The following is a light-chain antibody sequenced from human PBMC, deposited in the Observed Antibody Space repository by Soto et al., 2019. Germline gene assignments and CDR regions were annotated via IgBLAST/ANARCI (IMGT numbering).Light chain of an antibody. V-gene: IGLV2-14*01. J-gene: IGLJ3*02. Sequence: QSVLTQPASVSGSPGQSITISCSGTSSDVGAYNYVSWYQHHPGTAPKLILYEVSNRPSGVSPRFSGSKSGNTASLTISGLQAEDEANYYCSSYTASSTLVFGGGTKLTVL. CDR1: SSDVGAYNY. CDR3: SSYTASSTLV. CDR2: EVS.